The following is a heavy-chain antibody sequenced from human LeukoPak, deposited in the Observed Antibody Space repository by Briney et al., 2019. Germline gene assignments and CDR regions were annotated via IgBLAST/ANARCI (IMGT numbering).Heavy chain of an antibody. CDR3: ARATATYYYDSSGYQHFDY. J-gene: IGHJ4*02. D-gene: IGHD3-22*01. V-gene: IGHV3-21*01. Sequence: GGSLRLSCAASGFTFSSYSMNWVRQAPGKGLEWVSSISSSSSSYIYYADSVKGRFTISRDNAKNSLYLQMNSLRAEDTAVYYCARATATYYYDSSGYQHFDYWGQGTLVTVSS. CDR1: GFTFSSYS. CDR2: ISSSSSSYI.